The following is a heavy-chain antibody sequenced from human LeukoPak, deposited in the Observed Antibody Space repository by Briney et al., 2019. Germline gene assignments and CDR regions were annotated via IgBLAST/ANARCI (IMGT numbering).Heavy chain of an antibody. CDR3: VRDPGVIDF. Sequence: PGGSLRLSCAASGFTFSSYWMSWVRQAPGKGLGWVAKIKQDGREKYYVNSVKGRFTSSRDNAKNSLYPQINGVYSYARALYYCVRDPGVIDFWRRGTGVTVSS. D-gene: IGHD3-16*02. CDR1: GFTFSSYW. CDR2: IKQDGREK. V-gene: IGHV3-7*01. J-gene: IGHJ4*02.